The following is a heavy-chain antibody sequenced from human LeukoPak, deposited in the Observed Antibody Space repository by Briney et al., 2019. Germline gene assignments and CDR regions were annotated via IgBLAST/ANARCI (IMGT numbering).Heavy chain of an antibody. CDR3: ARSHDHLWGNYPDY. V-gene: IGHV4-34*01. J-gene: IGHJ4*02. CDR1: GFNFNSYT. D-gene: IGHD3-16*02. Sequence: GSLRLSCAASGFNFNSYTMNWVRQPPGKGLEWIGEIHHDGRINYNPSLKSRVTLSVDKSKNQFSLRLNSVTAADTAMYYCARSHDHLWGNYPDYWGQGTLVTVSS. CDR2: IHHDGRI.